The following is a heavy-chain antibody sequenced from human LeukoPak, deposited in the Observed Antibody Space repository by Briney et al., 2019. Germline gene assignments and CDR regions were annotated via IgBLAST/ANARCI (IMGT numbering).Heavy chain of an antibody. CDR3: AAEIYGGNADCCTFDF. CDR1: GFTFSNSA. D-gene: IGHD4-23*01. J-gene: IGHJ3*01. Sequence: ASVKVSCKASGFTFSNSAIQWVRQARGQRLEWIGWIGVAGGDTSYAQTLQGRITISRDMSTSTAYVELTSLRSDDTAVYYCAAEIYGGNADCCTFDFWGPGTPVTVSS. CDR2: IGVAGGDT. V-gene: IGHV1-58*02.